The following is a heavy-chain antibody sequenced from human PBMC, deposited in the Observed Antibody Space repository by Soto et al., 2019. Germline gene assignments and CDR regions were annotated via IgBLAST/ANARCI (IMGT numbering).Heavy chain of an antibody. V-gene: IGHV1-24*01. J-gene: IGHJ5*02. CDR1: GYTLTEIS. D-gene: IGHD3-3*01. CDR2: FDPEDGET. Sequence: ASVKVSCKVSGYTLTEISMHWVRQAPGKGLEWMGGFDPEDGETIYAQKFQGRVTMTEDTSTDTAYMELSSLRSEDTAVYYCATAPLPLWIGYYYKGFGFGFDPWGQGTLVTVSS. CDR3: ATAPLPLWIGYYYKGFGFGFDP.